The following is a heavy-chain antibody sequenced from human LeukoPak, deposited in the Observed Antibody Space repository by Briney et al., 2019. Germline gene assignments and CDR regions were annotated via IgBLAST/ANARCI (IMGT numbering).Heavy chain of an antibody. V-gene: IGHV3-23*01. J-gene: IGHJ4*02. CDR2: LNGGRT. D-gene: IGHD2-2*03. CDR3: VKEVTGYGYFDY. CDR1: GFTFSNYA. Sequence: PGGSLRLSCVASGFTFSNYAMSWVRQAPGKGLEWIAALNGGRTFFQDSVRSRFTISRDNSKNTLYLQLNSLRGDDTAVYCVKEVTGYGYFDYWGRGTLVTVSS.